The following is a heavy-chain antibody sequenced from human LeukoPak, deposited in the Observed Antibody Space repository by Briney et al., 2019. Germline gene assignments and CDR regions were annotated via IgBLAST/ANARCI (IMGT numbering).Heavy chain of an antibody. Sequence: GASVKVSCKASGYTFTSYGISWVRQAPGQGLEWMGWISAYNGNTNYAQKLQGRVTMTTDTSTSTAYMELRGLRSDDTAVYYCARDGGVYSYDPFDPWGQGTLVTVSS. J-gene: IGHJ5*02. CDR1: GYTFTSYG. CDR3: ARDGGVYSYDPFDP. V-gene: IGHV1-18*01. D-gene: IGHD5-18*01. CDR2: ISAYNGNT.